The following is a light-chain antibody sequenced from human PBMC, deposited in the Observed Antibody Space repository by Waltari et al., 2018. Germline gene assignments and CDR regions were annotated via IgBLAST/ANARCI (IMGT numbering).Light chain of an antibody. Sequence: DIQMTQYPSSLSSSVRDRVTITCQPSDDIRKHLNWYQQKPGEVPRLLIYDASKLKTGVPSRFSGSGSRTDFNLTISSLQPEDIATYYCQQYDNLPRTFGQGTKLE. CDR3: QQYDNLPRT. V-gene: IGKV1-33*01. CDR1: DDIRKH. J-gene: IGKJ2*02. CDR2: DAS.